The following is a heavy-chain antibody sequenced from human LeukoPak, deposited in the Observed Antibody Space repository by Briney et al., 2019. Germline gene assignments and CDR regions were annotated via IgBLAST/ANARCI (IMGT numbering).Heavy chain of an antibody. Sequence: GGSLRLSCAASGFTFSTAWMSWVRQAPGKGLEWVGRIKSKTADGTTDYAAPVKGRFSISRDDSKNTVYLQMSSLKTEDTAVYYCTPDARNWGQGTLVTVSS. CDR3: TPDARN. V-gene: IGHV3-15*01. J-gene: IGHJ4*02. CDR2: IKSKTADGTT. CDR1: GFTFSTAW.